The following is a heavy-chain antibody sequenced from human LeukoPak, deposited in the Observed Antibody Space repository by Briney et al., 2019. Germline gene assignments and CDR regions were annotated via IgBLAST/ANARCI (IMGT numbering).Heavy chain of an antibody. V-gene: IGHV3-7*03. CDR1: GFTFSGFW. Sequence: GGSLRLSCAVSGFTFSGFWASWSRQAPGEGREWVASINSDGSEGYYADVVKGRFTISRDNAKNTLYLQINSLRAEDTAVYYCARSSYSSSSSVWGQGTMVTVSS. CDR2: INSDGSEG. CDR3: ARSSYSSSSSV. J-gene: IGHJ3*01. D-gene: IGHD6-6*01.